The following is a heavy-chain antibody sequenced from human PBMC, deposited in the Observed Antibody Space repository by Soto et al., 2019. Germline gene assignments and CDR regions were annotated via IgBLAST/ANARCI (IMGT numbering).Heavy chain of an antibody. Sequence: PSETLSLTCTVSGASISSGDYYWNWIRQPPGKGLEWIGYIYYSGSTNYNPSLKSRVTISVDTSKNQFSLKLSSVTAADTAVYYCARAWVVVTAPDYWGQGTLVTVSS. D-gene: IGHD2-21*02. CDR1: GASISSGDYY. CDR2: IYYSGST. V-gene: IGHV4-61*08. CDR3: ARAWVVVTAPDY. J-gene: IGHJ4*02.